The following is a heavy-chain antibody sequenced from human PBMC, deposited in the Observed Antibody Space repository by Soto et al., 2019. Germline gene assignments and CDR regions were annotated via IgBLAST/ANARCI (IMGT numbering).Heavy chain of an antibody. CDR2: IYYSGST. V-gene: IGHV4-61*01. Sequence: QVQLQESGPGLVKPSETLSLTCTVSGGSVSSGSYYWSWIRQPPGKGLEWIGYIYYSGSTNYNPFLNREDTKPVDTSKNLLSLKLSSVAAADTAVYYGARDVPGTAVYCWRQGTLVTVSS. D-gene: IGHD3-10*01. CDR3: ARDVPGTAVYC. J-gene: IGHJ4*02. CDR1: GGSVSSGSYY.